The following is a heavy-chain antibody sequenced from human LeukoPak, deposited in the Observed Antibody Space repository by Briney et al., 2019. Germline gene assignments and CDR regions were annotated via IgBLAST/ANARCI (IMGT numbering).Heavy chain of an antibody. CDR3: ATWSGLSSSNWYGPFDY. J-gene: IGHJ4*02. Sequence: GGSLRLSCAASGFTFSSYGMHWVRQAPGKGLEWVAVISYDGTNKYYADSVKGRFTISRDNSKNTLYLQMNSLRGEDTAVYYCATWSGLSSSNWYGPFDYWGQGTLVTVSS. V-gene: IGHV3-30*03. CDR1: GFTFSSYG. D-gene: IGHD1-1*01. CDR2: ISYDGTNK.